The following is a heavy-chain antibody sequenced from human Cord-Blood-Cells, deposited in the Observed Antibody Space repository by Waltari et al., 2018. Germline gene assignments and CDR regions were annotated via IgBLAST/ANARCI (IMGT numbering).Heavy chain of an antibody. CDR3: ARWITGTTDGMDV. CDR1: GGSFSGYY. V-gene: IGHV4-34*01. Sequence: QVQLQQWGAGLLKPSETLSLTCAVYGGSFSGYYWSWIRQPPGKGLEWIGEINHSGSTNYNPSLKSRGTISVDTSKNQFSLKLSSVTAADTAVYYCARWITGTTDGMDVWGQGTTVTVSS. J-gene: IGHJ6*02. D-gene: IGHD1-7*01. CDR2: INHSGST.